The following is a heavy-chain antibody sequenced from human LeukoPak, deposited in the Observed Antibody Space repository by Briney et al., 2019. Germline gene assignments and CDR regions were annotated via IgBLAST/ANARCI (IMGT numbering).Heavy chain of an antibody. D-gene: IGHD3-10*01. CDR1: GYSISSAYY. CDR3: ARDAITMVRGVIPNNWFDP. J-gene: IGHJ5*02. Sequence: SETLSLTCTVSGYSISSAYYWGWIRQPPGTGLEWIGSFYHSGSTNYNPSLKSRVTISVDTSKNQFSLKLSSVTAADTAVYYCARDAITMVRGVIPNNWFDPWGQGTLVTVSS. V-gene: IGHV4-38-2*02. CDR2: FYHSGST.